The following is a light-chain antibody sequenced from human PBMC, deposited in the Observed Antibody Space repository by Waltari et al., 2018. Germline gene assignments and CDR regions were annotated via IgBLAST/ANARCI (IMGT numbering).Light chain of an antibody. J-gene: IGKJ1*01. V-gene: IGKV1-8*01. Sequence: AIRITQSPSSLSASTGDRVTITCRASQGISSYLAWYQLKPGKAPKLLMYDASSLQSGVPSRFSGSGSGTDFTLAISNLQPEDFATYFCQQANDFPPTFGQGTEVEVK. CDR1: QGISSY. CDR3: QQANDFPPT. CDR2: DAS.